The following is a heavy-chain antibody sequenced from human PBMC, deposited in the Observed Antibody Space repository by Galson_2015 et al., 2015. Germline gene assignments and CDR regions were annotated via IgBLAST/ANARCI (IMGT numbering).Heavy chain of an antibody. J-gene: IGHJ6*02. CDR3: ARVGPAAITNYYYYGMDV. D-gene: IGHD2-2*02. Sequence: YDGSNKYYADSVKGRFTISRDNSKNTLYLQMNSLRAEDTAVYYCARVGPAAITNYYYYGMDVWGQGTTVTVSS. CDR2: YDGSNK. V-gene: IGHV3-30-3*01.